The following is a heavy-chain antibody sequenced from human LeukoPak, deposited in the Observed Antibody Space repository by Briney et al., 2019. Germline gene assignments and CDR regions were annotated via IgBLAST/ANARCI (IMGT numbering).Heavy chain of an antibody. D-gene: IGHD5-18*01. CDR2: IIPIFGTA. CDR3: ARGIQLWLPFFDY. CDR1: GGTFSSYA. V-gene: IGHV1-69*05. Sequence: SVKVSCKASGGTFSSYAMSWVRQAPGQGLEWMGGIIPIFGTANYAQKFRGRVTITTDESTSTAYMELSSLRSEDTAVYYCARGIQLWLPFFDYWGQGTLVTVSS. J-gene: IGHJ4*02.